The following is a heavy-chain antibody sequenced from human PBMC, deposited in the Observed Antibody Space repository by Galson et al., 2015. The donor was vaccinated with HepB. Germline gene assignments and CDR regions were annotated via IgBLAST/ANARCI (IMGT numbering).Heavy chain of an antibody. CDR2: IYYSRST. V-gene: IGHV4-59*01. CDR1: AGSITTNY. CDR3: ARSLHRGASAYCTGGSCYGGAFDY. Sequence: SETLSLTCTVFAGSITTNYWSWIRQSPGKGLEWIGYIYYSRSTKYNPSLKSRVTISVDTSKNQFSLNLNSVTDTDTAMYYCARSLHRGASAYCTGGSCYGGAFDYWGQGALVTVSS. J-gene: IGHJ4*02. D-gene: IGHD2-15*01.